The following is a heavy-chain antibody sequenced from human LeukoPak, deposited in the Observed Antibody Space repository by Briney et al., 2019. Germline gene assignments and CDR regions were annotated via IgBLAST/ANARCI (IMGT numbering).Heavy chain of an antibody. CDR1: GFSLSAGGGG. J-gene: IGHJ3*02. V-gene: IGHV2-5*01. CDR3: AHSRIVGVTYAFDI. Sequence: SGPTLLKPTQTLTLTYTFSGFSLSAGGGGVGWVRHRPGKGLELLALIYWNDDKPSRPSLMSRITITKETPKNQVVLTMTNMDPVDTATYSCAHSRIVGVTYAFDIWGQGTMVRVSS. CDR2: IYWNDDK. D-gene: IGHD1-26*01.